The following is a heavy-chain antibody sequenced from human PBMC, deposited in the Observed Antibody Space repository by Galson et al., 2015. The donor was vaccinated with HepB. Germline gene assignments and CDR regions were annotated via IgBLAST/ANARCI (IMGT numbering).Heavy chain of an antibody. D-gene: IGHD3-3*01. CDR3: AKANDLWRGFDGIDY. CDR2: ISSSGGST. J-gene: IGHJ4*02. V-gene: IGHV3-23*01. Sequence: SLRLSCAASGFTFSSYTMNWVRQAPGKGLEWVSDISSSGGSTYYADSVKGRFTISRDNSKNTLYLQMNSLRAEDTAVYYCAKANDLWRGFDGIDYWGQGTLVTVSS. CDR1: GFTFSSYT.